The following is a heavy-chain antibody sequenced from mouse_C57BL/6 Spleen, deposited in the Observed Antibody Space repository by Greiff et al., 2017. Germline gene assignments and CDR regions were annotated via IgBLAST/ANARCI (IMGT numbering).Heavy chain of an antibody. V-gene: IGHV4-1*01. CDR2: INPDSSTI. CDR3: ARRDWDGGYAMDY. CDR1: GVDFSRYW. J-gene: IGHJ4*01. D-gene: IGHD4-1*01. Sequence: GVDFSRYWMSWVRRAPGKGLEWIGEINPDSSTINYAPSLKDKFIISRDNAKNTLYLQMSKVRSEDTALYYCARRDWDGGYAMDYWGQGTSVTVSS.